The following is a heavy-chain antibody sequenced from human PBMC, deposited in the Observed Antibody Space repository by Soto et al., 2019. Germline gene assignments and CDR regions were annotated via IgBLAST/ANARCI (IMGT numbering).Heavy chain of an antibody. CDR1: GFTFSSYG. J-gene: IGHJ6*02. CDR2: ISYDGSNK. CDR3: ARGVVVTATVYYYGMDV. D-gene: IGHD2-21*02. V-gene: IGHV3-30*03. Sequence: PGGSLRLSCAASGFTFSSYGMHWVRQAPGKGLEWVAVISYDGSNKYYADSVKGRFTISRDNSKNTLYLQMNSLRAEDTAVYYCARGVVVTATVYYYGMDVWGQGTTVTVSS.